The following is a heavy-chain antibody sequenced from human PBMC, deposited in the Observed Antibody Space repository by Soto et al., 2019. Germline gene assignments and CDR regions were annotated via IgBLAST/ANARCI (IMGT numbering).Heavy chain of an antibody. CDR1: GFTFSNAW. CDR3: HTDPLPSTYCYDSSGYVFDY. V-gene: IGHV3-15*07. CDR2: IKSTNDGGTT. J-gene: IGHJ4*02. D-gene: IGHD3-22*01. Sequence: EVQLVESGGGLVKPGGSLRLSCAASGFTFSNAWMNWFRQAPGKGLEWVGRIKSTNDGGTTDYAAPVKGRFTISRDDSKTTLYMQMNSLKTEDTAVYYCHTDPLPSTYCYDSSGYVFDYWGQGTLVTVSS.